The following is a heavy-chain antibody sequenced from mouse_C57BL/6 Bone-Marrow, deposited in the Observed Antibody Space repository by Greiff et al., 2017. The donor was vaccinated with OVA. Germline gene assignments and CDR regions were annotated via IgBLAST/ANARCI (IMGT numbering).Heavy chain of an antibody. Sequence: EVMLVESEGGLVQPGSSMKLSCTASGFTFSDYYMAWVRQVPEKGLEWVANINYDGSSTYYLDSLKSRFIISRDNAKNILYLQMSSLKSEDTATYYCASGSSYLYFDVWGTGTTVTVSS. CDR1: GFTFSDYY. D-gene: IGHD1-1*01. J-gene: IGHJ1*03. CDR3: ASGSSYLYFDV. V-gene: IGHV5-16*01. CDR2: INYDGSST.